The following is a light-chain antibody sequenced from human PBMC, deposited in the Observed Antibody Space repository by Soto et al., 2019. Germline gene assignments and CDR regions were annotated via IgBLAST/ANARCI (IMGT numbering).Light chain of an antibody. J-gene: IGLJ2*01. Sequence: QSVLTQPASVSGSPGQSITISCTGTSSDVGSYDLVSWYQQHPGKAPKLIIYEGTKRPSGVSNRFSGSNSGNTASLTISGLQAEDEADYSCCSHPGSYTSVLFGGGTKLTVL. V-gene: IGLV2-23*01. CDR2: EGT. CDR1: SSDVGSYDL. CDR3: CSHPGSYTSVL.